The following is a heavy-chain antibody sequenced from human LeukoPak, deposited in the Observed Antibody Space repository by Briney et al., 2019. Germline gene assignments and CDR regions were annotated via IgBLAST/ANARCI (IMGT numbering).Heavy chain of an antibody. CDR1: GGSISSYY. CDR3: AGEREDFLSCPQPLGWFHP. Sequence: PSETLSLTCTVSGGSISSYYWSWIRQPPGKGLEWIGYIYYSGSTNYNPSLKSRVTISVDTSKNQFSLKLSSVTAADTAVYYCAGEREDFLSCPQPLGWFHPLGQGTLVP. D-gene: IGHD3-3*01. CDR2: IYYSGST. J-gene: IGHJ5*01. V-gene: IGHV4-59*01.